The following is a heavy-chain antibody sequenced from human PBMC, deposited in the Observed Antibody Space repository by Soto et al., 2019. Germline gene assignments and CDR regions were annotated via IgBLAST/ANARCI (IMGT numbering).Heavy chain of an antibody. CDR1: GGSISSYY. Sequence: NPSETLSLTCTVSGGSISSYYWSWIRQPPGKGLEWIGYIYYSGSTNYNPSLKSRVTISVDTSKNQFSLKLSSVTAADTAVYYCARGRSGWWQYYFDYWGQGTLVTVSS. CDR2: IYYSGST. V-gene: IGHV4-59*01. CDR3: ARGRSGWWQYYFDY. J-gene: IGHJ4*02. D-gene: IGHD2-15*01.